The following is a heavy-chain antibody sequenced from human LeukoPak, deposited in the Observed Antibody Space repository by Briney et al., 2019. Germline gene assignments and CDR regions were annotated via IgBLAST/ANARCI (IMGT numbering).Heavy chain of an antibody. D-gene: IGHD3-16*01. J-gene: IGHJ4*02. CDR2: IEEDGREK. CDR3: AVGEYNSYV. Sequence: GGSLRLSCATSGLTFSSYGMNWVRQAPGKGLEWVANIEEDGREKYYVDSVKGRFTISRDNAKNSLYPQMNSLRAEDTAVYYCAVGEYNSYVWGQGTLVTVSS. CDR1: GLTFSSYG. V-gene: IGHV3-7*01.